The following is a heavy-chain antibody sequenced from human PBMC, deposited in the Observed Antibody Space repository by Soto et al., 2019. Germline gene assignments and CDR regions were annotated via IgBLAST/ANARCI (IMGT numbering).Heavy chain of an antibody. Sequence: QVQLVESGGGVVQPGRSLRLSCAASGFTFSSYGMHWVRQAPGKGLEWVAVISYDGSDKYYADSVKGRFTISRDNSRNTLYLQMNYLRAEDTAVYYCARDGVGARPFDSWGQGTLVTVSS. D-gene: IGHD1-26*01. CDR1: GFTFSSYG. CDR3: ARDGVGARPFDS. V-gene: IGHV3-30*03. J-gene: IGHJ4*02. CDR2: ISYDGSDK.